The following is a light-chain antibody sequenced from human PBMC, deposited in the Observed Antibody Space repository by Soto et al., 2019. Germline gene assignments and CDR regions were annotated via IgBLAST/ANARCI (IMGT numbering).Light chain of an antibody. J-gene: IGLJ1*01. CDR2: ENY. Sequence: LGQKVTISCSGSNSNIGNNYVSWYQQLPGTAPKLLIYENYRRPAGIPDRFSGSKSGTSATLGITGLQTGDEADYYCGTWDSSLSAAYHVFGTGTKVTVL. CDR1: NSNIGNNY. CDR3: GTWDSSLSAAYHV. V-gene: IGLV1-51*02.